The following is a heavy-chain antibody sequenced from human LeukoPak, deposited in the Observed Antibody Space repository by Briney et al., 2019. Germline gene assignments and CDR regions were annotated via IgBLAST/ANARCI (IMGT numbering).Heavy chain of an antibody. CDR1: GYTFTSYD. D-gene: IGHD3-16*02. CDR2: MNPNSGNT. Sequence: ASVKVSCKASGYTFTSYDINWVRQATGQGFEWMGWMNPNSGNTGYAQKLQGRVTMTRNTSISTAYMELSSLRSEDTAVYYCARKNYDYVWGSYRQGYFDYWGQGTLVTVSS. CDR3: ARKNYDYVWGSYRQGYFDY. V-gene: IGHV1-8*01. J-gene: IGHJ4*02.